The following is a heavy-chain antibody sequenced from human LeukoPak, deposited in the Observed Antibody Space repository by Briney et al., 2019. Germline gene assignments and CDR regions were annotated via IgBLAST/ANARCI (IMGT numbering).Heavy chain of an antibody. CDR3: ARIHRYCSGGACYVLDN. D-gene: IGHD2-15*01. Sequence: SETLSLTCTVSGGSISNYYWSWIRQPPGKGLEWIGYLYYSGSTNYNPSLKSRVTISVDTSKNQFSLRLSSVTAADTAVYYCARIHRYCSGGACYVLDNWGQGTLVAVSS. J-gene: IGHJ4*02. V-gene: IGHV4-59*01. CDR1: GGSISNYY. CDR2: LYYSGST.